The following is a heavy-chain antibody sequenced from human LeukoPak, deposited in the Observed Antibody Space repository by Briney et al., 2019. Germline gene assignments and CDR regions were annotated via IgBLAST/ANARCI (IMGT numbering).Heavy chain of an antibody. D-gene: IGHD6-19*01. CDR2: INPNSGGT. CDR3: ARGIAVAAFFDY. J-gene: IGHJ4*02. V-gene: IGHV1-2*02. CDR1: GYTLTGYY. Sequence: ASVKVSCKASGYTLTGYYMHWVRQAPGQGPEWMGWINPNSGGTNYAQKLQGRVTMTRDTSISTAYMELSRLRSDDTAVYYCARGIAVAAFFDYWGQGTLVTVSS.